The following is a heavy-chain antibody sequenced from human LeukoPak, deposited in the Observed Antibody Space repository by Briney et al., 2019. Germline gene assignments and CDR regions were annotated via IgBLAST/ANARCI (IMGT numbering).Heavy chain of an antibody. CDR2: IIPIFGTA. CDR3: ASNIDRNWYFDL. J-gene: IGHJ2*01. V-gene: IGHV1-69*05. CDR1: GGTFSSYA. Sequence: ASVKVSCKASGGTFSSYAISWVRQAPGQGLEWMGGIIPIFGTANYAQKFQGRVTITTDESTSTAYVELSSLRSEDTAVYYCASNIDRNWYFDLWGRGTLVTVSS.